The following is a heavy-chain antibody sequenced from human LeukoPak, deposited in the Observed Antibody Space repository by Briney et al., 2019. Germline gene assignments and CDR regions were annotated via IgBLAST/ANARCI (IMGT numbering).Heavy chain of an antibody. CDR2: INPNSGGT. D-gene: IGHD2-15*01. J-gene: IGHJ6*03. V-gene: IGHV1-2*02. Sequence: GASVKVSCKASGYTFTGYYMHWVRQAPGQGLEWMGWINPNSGGTNYAQKFQGRVTMTRDTSISTTYMELSRLRSDDTAVYYCARDRAPADYYYYYYMDVWGKGTTATVSS. CDR1: GYTFTGYY. CDR3: ARDRAPADYYYYYYMDV.